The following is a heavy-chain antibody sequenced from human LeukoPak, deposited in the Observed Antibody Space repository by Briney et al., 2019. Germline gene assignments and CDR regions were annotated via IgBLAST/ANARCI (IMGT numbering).Heavy chain of an antibody. CDR2: ISSSSSTI. Sequence: GGSLRLSCAASGFTFSSYSMNWVRQAPGKGLEWVSYISSSSSTIYYADSEKGRFTISRDNAKNSLYLQMNSLRAEDTAVYYCARSPGRVHMDVWGKGTTVTVSS. J-gene: IGHJ6*03. CDR3: ARSPGRVHMDV. CDR1: GFTFSSYS. V-gene: IGHV3-48*04.